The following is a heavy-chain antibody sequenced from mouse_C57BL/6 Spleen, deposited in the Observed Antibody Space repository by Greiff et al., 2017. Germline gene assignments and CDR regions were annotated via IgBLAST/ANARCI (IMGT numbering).Heavy chain of an antibody. V-gene: IGHV1-52*01. CDR2: IDPSDSET. CDR1: GYTFTSYW. J-gene: IGHJ3*01. Sequence: QVQLQQPGAELVRPGSSVKLSCKASGYTFTSYWMHWVKRRPIQGLEWIGNIDPSDSETHYNQKFKDKATLTVDKSSSTAYMQLSSLTSEDSAVYYCARWGDGYDDAYWGQGTLVTVSA. CDR3: ARWGDGYDDAY. D-gene: IGHD2-2*01.